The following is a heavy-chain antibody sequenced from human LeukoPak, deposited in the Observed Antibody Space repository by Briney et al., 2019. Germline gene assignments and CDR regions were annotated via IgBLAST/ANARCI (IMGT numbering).Heavy chain of an antibody. CDR1: GYSINNYW. CDR3: ARQEYCSGGSCYTWFDP. CDR2: IYPADSDI. D-gene: IGHD2-15*01. V-gene: IGHV5-51*01. J-gene: IGHJ5*02. Sequence: GESLKISCKGSGYSINNYWIGWVRQMPGKGLEWMGIIYPADSDIRYSPSFQGQVTISADKSISTAYLQWSSLEASDTAMYYCARQEYCSGGSCYTWFDPWGREPWSLSPQ.